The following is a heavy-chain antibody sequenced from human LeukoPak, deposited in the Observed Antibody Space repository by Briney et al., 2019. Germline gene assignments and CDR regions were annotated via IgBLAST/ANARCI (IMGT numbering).Heavy chain of an antibody. CDR1: GYIFTNYW. J-gene: IGHJ4*02. CDR2: IYPADSDT. D-gene: IGHD3-10*01. CDR3: ARQSRDGSETRGYYFDY. V-gene: IGHV5-51*01. Sequence: GESLKISSQVSGYIFTNYWIGWVRQMPGKGLESMGIIYPADSDTTYSPSFQGQVTISADKSISTVYLQWSSLKASDTAMYYCARQSRDGSETRGYYFDYWGPGTQVTVSS.